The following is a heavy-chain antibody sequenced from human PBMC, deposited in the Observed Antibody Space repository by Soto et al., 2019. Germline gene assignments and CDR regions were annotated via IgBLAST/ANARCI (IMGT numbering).Heavy chain of an antibody. Sequence: ASVKVSCKASGYSFTDYHIHWVRQAPGQVLEWLGRINPKSGGTSTAQKFQGWVTMTTDTSISTASMELTRLTSDDTAIYYCARGDSTDCSNGVCSFFYNHDMDVWGQGTTVNVSS. CDR2: INPKSGGT. CDR3: ARGDSTDCSNGVCSFFYNHDMDV. D-gene: IGHD2-8*01. J-gene: IGHJ6*02. V-gene: IGHV1-2*04. CDR1: GYSFTDYH.